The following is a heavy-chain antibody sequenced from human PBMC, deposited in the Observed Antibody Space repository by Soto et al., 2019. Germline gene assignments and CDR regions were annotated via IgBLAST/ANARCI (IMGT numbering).Heavy chain of an antibody. CDR2: IYYTGAT. D-gene: IGHD6-13*01. V-gene: IGHV4-59*01. Sequence: QVQLLESGPGLVKPSETLSLTCTVSGVSISSYYWSWIRQPPGRGLEWIGYIYYTGATRYNPSLESRVPISLGASKNQFSLNLTSVTAADTAVYYCAKVRGQQLGRRYFDHWGQGTLVTVSS. CDR3: AKVRGQQLGRRYFDH. J-gene: IGHJ4*02. CDR1: GVSISSYY.